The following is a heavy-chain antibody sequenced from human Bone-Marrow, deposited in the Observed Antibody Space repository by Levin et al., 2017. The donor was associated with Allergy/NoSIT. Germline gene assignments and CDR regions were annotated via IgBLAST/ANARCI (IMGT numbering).Heavy chain of an antibody. J-gene: IGHJ4*02. CDR2: IKRITEGGTT. V-gene: IGHV3-15*01. CDR3: STDSYDF. CDR1: GLAFSNAW. Sequence: GGSLRLSCAASGLAFSNAWMTWVRQAPGRGLEWVGRIKRITEGGTTDYAAPVDGRFTISRDDSLKTLYLQMNSLKAEDTAVYYCSTDSYDFWGQGTLVTVSS.